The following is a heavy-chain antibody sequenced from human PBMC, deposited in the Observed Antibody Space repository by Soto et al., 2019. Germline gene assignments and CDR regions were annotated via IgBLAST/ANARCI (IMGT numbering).Heavy chain of an antibody. CDR1: GGSISSCY. CDR2: IYYSGST. J-gene: IGHJ4*02. V-gene: IGHV4-59*01. Sequence: PSETLSLTCTVSGGSISSCYWSWIRQPPGKGLEWIGYIYYSGSTNYNPSLKSRVTISVDTSKNQFSLKLSSVTAADTAVYYCASTPVVAATTTFDYWGQGTLVTVSS. D-gene: IGHD2-15*01. CDR3: ASTPVVAATTTFDY.